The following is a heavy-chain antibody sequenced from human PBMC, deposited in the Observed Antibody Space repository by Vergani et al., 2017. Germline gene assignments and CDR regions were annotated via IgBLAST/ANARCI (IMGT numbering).Heavy chain of an antibody. Sequence: QVQLVQSGAEVKKPGSSVKVSCKASGGTFSSYAISWVRQAPGQGLEWMGGIIPIFGTANYSQKFQGRVTITADESTSTAYMELSSLRSEDTAVYYCARDRGYCSSTSCYIHYYYYMDAWGKGTTVTVSS. V-gene: IGHV1-69*01. CDR3: ARDRGYCSSTSCYIHYYYYMDA. D-gene: IGHD2-2*02. CDR1: GGTFSSYA. J-gene: IGHJ6*03. CDR2: IIPIFGTA.